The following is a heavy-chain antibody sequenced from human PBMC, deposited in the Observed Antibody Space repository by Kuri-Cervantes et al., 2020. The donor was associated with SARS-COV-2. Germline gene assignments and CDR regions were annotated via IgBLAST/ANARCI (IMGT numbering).Heavy chain of an antibody. J-gene: IGHJ6*02. Sequence: GESLKIYCAASGCTFSSYGMHWVRQAPGKGLEWVAVISYDGSNKYYADSVKVRFTISRDNSKNTLYLQMNSLRAEDTAVYYCAKVEGYSYGYYYYGMDVWGQGTTVTVSS. CDR1: GCTFSSYG. D-gene: IGHD5-18*01. CDR3: AKVEGYSYGYYYYGMDV. V-gene: IGHV3-30*18. CDR2: ISYDGSNK.